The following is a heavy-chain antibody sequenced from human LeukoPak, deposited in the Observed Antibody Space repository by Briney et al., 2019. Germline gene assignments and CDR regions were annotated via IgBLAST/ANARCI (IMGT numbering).Heavy chain of an antibody. D-gene: IGHD6-13*01. Sequence: GASVKVSCKASGYTFTSYIISWVRQAPGQGLEWMAWINAYNGNTDYAQRVQGRVTMTTDTSTSTAYMEVRSLRSDDTAVYYCARDRHIAAAVYYYYMDVWGKGTPVTVSS. CDR1: GYTFTSYI. V-gene: IGHV1-18*01. CDR3: ARDRHIAAAVYYYYMDV. J-gene: IGHJ6*03. CDR2: INAYNGNT.